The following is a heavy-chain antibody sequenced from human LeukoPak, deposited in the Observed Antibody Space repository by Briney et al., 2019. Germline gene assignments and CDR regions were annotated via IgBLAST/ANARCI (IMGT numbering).Heavy chain of an antibody. D-gene: IGHD5-12*01. J-gene: IGHJ4*02. CDR1: GGSISSSSFY. Sequence: SETLSLTCSVSGGSISSSSFYWGWIRQPPGKGLEWIGSIYYSGSAYYNPSLKSRVTISVDTSKNQFSLKLSSVTAADTAVHYCARLARGYDFFGYWGQGTLVTVSS. CDR3: ARLARGYDFFGY. CDR2: IYYSGSA. V-gene: IGHV4-39*01.